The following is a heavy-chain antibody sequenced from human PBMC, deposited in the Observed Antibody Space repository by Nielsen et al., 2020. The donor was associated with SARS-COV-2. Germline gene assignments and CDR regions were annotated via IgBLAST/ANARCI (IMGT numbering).Heavy chain of an antibody. D-gene: IGHD2-8*01. V-gene: IGHV1-69*06. Sequence: WVRQAPGQGLEWKGMIMPIFGTPTYAQKFQGRVTITAQRSTSTAYMELSSLRSEDTAIYYCARADCIKGVCPTDYSYGMDVWGQGTTVTVSS. CDR3: ARADCIKGVCPTDYSYGMDV. J-gene: IGHJ6*02. CDR2: IMPIFGTP.